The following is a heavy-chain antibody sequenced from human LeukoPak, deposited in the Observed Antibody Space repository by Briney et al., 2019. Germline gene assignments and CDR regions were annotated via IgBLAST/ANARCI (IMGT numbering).Heavy chain of an antibody. V-gene: IGHV1-2*02. J-gene: IGHJ4*02. D-gene: IGHD2-2*02. CDR3: ARDLGYCSSTSCYIGGDFDY. CDR1: GYTFTGYC. CDR2: INPNSGGT. Sequence: ASVKVSCKASGYTFTGYCMHWVRQAPGQGLEWMGWINPNSGGTNYAQKFQGRVTMTRDTSISTAYMELSRLRSDDTAVYYCARDLGYCSSTSCYIGGDFDYWGQGTLVTVSS.